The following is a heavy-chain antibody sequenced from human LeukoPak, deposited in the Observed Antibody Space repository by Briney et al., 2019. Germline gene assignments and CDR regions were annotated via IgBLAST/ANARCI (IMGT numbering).Heavy chain of an antibody. Sequence: PGGSLRLSCAASGFTFSSYGMHWVRQAPGKGLEWVAVIWYDGSNKYYADSVKGRFTISRDNSKNTLYLQMNSLRAEDTAVYYCVRDLRLVYYYYGMDVWGQGTTVTVSS. D-gene: IGHD6-19*01. CDR1: GFTFSSYG. CDR3: VRDLRLVYYYYGMDV. J-gene: IGHJ6*02. CDR2: IWYDGSNK. V-gene: IGHV3-33*01.